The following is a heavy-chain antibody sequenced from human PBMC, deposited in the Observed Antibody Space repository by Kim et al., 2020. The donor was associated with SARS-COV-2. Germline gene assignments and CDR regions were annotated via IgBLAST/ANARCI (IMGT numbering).Heavy chain of an antibody. J-gene: IGHJ4*02. CDR1: GFSFSDYY. Sequence: GGSLRLSCAASGFSFSDYYMTWIRQAPGKGLEWVSYIGRSGNNINYADAVRGRFTIPRDTAKNSLYLQMNSLRVDDTAVYYCSRVFGAAAGKGDYWGQGSLVTVSS. D-gene: IGHD6-13*01. CDR2: IGRSGNNI. V-gene: IGHV3-11*01. CDR3: SRVFGAAAGKGDY.